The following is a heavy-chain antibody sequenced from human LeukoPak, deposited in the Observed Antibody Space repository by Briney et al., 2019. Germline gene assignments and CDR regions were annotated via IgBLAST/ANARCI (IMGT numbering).Heavy chain of an antibody. D-gene: IGHD6-19*01. J-gene: IGHJ3*01. CDR3: ARDGPGAVAGPYS. Sequence: ASVKVSCKASGYTFISYGIGWVRQAPGKGLEGVGWISTYGGHTNYAQQFQDRVTMTKDTYTSTAYMELRSLRSDDTAVYYCARDGPGAVAGPYSWGQGTMVTVSS. V-gene: IGHV1-18*01. CDR1: GYTFISYG. CDR2: ISTYGGHT.